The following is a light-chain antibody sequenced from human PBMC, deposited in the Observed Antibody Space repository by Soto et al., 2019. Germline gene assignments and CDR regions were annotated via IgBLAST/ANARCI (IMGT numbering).Light chain of an antibody. CDR3: HQRSNWWT. Sequence: EIVLTQSPATLSLFPGERATLSCRASQSLSSSLAWYQQKPGQAPRVLIYDTSSRATGIPARFSGSGSGTDLTLTISSLEPEDSAVYYCHQRSNWWTFGQGTRVKIK. CDR2: DTS. J-gene: IGKJ1*01. CDR1: QSLSSS. V-gene: IGKV3-11*01.